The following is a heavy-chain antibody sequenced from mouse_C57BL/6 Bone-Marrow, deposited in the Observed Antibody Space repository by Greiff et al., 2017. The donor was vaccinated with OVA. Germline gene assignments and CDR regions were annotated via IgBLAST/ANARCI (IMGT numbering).Heavy chain of an antibody. D-gene: IGHD1-1*01. CDR3: ARVTTVSFDV. CDR1: GFTFSDYG. J-gene: IGHJ1*03. V-gene: IGHV5-17*01. Sequence: EVKLQESGGGLVKPGGSLKLSCAASGFTFSDYGMHWVRQAPEKWLEWVAYISSGSSTIYYADTVKGRFTISRDNAKNTLFLQMTSLRSEDTAMYYCARVTTVSFDVWGTGTTVTVSS. CDR2: ISSGSSTI.